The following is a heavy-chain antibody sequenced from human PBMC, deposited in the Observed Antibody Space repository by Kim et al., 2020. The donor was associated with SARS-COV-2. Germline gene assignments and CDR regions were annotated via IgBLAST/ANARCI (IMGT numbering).Heavy chain of an antibody. CDR3: ANLYSSSWYFDY. CDR2: ISGSGGST. CDR1: GFTFSSYA. Sequence: GGSLRLSCAASGFTFSSYAMSWVRQAPGKGLEWVSAISGSGGSTYYADSVKGRFTISRDNSKNTLYLQMKSLRAEDTAVYYCANLYSSSWYFDYWGQGTLVTVSS. J-gene: IGHJ4*02. V-gene: IGHV3-23*01. D-gene: IGHD6-13*01.